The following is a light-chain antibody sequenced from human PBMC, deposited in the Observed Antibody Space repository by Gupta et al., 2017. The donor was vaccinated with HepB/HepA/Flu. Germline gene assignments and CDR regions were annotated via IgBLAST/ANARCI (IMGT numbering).Light chain of an antibody. V-gene: IGKV1-5*03. CDR3: QQYNSYPLT. CDR1: QSISSW. Sequence: QITQSPSTLSASVGDRVTITCRASQSISSWLAWYQQKPGKAPKLLIYKASSLESGGPSRFRGSGSGTEFTLTISSLQPDEFATYYCQQYNSYPLTFGGGTKVEIK. J-gene: IGKJ4*01. CDR2: KAS.